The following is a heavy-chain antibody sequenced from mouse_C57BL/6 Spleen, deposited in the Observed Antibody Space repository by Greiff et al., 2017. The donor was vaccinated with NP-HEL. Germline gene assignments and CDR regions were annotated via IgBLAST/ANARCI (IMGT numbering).Heavy chain of an antibody. J-gene: IGHJ4*01. CDR2: IYPGDGDT. D-gene: IGHD2-5*01. V-gene: IGHV1-82*01. CDR1: GYAFSSSW. Sequence: QVQLQQSGPELVKPGASVKISCKASGYAFSSSWMNWVKQRPGKGLEWIGRIYPGDGDTNYNGKFKGKATLTADKSSSTAYMQLSSLTSEDSAVYFCARGNYSNYAYAMDYWGQGTSVTVSS. CDR3: ARGNYSNYAYAMDY.